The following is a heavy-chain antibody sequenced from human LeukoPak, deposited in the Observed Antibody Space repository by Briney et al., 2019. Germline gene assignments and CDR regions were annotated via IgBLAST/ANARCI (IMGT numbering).Heavy chain of an antibody. CDR2: INPSGGST. CDR3: ARDLLEQWLVRDYYYGMDV. V-gene: IGHV1-46*01. Sequence: ASVKVSCKASGYTFTSYYMHWVRQAPGQGLEWMGIINPSGGSTSYAQKFQGRVTMTRDTSISTAYMELSRLRSDDTAVYYCARDLLEQWLVRDYYYGMDVWGQGTTVTVSS. J-gene: IGHJ6*02. CDR1: GYTFTSYY. D-gene: IGHD6-19*01.